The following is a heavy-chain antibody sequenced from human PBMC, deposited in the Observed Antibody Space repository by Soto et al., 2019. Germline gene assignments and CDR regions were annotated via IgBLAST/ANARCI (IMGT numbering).Heavy chain of an antibody. CDR2: INANSGGA. CDR1: GYTFTGYY. CDR3: AREKIVAGFYCGLDV. D-gene: IGHD5-12*01. Sequence: ASVKVSCKGLGYTFTGYYIHWIRQAPGQGLEWLAWINANSGGASHAQKFQGRVTMTRDTSISTVYMELSRLTSDDTAVYYCAREKIVAGFYCGLDVWGQGTTVTVSS. J-gene: IGHJ6*02. V-gene: IGHV1-2*02.